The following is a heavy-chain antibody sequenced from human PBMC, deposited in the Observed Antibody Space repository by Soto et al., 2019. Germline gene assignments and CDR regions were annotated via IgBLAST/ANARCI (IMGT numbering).Heavy chain of an antibody. CDR2: FDPEDGET. V-gene: IGHV1-24*01. Sequence: QVQLVQSGAEVKKPGASEKVSCKVSGYTLTELSMHWVRQAPGKGLEWMGGFDPEDGETIYAQKFQGRVTMTEDTSTDSAYMELSSLRSEDTAVYYCATATYYGSGSYYYYYYYMDVWGKGTTVTVSS. D-gene: IGHD3-10*01. J-gene: IGHJ6*03. CDR1: GYTLTELS. CDR3: ATATYYGSGSYYYYYYYMDV.